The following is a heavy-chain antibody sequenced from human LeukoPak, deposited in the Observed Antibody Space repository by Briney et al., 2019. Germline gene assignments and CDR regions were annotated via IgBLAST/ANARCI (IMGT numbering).Heavy chain of an antibody. V-gene: IGHV4-59*08. CDR2: IYNSVTT. J-gene: IGHJ4*02. D-gene: IGHD3-9*01. CDR3: ARQAAFDRSEGQFDY. Sequence: PSETLSLTCTVSGGSISNHYWSWIRQPPGKGLEWIGYIYNSVTTNYNPSLKSRVTISVDTSKNQFSLKLTPVTAADTAVYYCARQAAFDRSEGQFDYWGQGTLVTVSS. CDR1: GGSISNHY.